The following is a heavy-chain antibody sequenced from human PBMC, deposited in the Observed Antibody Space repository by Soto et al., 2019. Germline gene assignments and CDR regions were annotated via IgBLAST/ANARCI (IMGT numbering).Heavy chain of an antibody. Sequence: ESGPTLVNPTQTLTLTCAFSGFSLTTTGMRVSWIRQPPGMALEWLARIDWNDDKFYSTSLKTRLTISKDTSKNQVVLRMTNMDPADTATYYCARHTDWNYGYFDYWGQGTLVTVSS. CDR2: IDWNDDK. V-gene: IGHV2-70*04. D-gene: IGHD1-7*01. J-gene: IGHJ4*02. CDR3: ARHTDWNYGYFDY. CDR1: GFSLTTTGMR.